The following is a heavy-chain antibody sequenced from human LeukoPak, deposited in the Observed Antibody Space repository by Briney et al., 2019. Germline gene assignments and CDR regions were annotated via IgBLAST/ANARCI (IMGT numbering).Heavy chain of an antibody. J-gene: IGHJ4*02. D-gene: IGHD7-27*01. CDR3: AKGSNWGESGFDD. Sequence: SQTLSLTCAISGDRVSSNSAAWNWIRQSPSRGLEWLGRTYYRSKWYNDYALSVRSRITINPDTSKNQFSLQLNSVTPEDTAVYYCAKGSNWGESGFDDWGQGTLVTVSS. CDR2: TYYRSKWYN. V-gene: IGHV6-1*01. CDR1: GDRVSSNSAA.